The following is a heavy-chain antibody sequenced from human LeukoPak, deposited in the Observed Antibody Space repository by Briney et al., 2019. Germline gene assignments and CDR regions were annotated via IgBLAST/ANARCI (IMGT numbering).Heavy chain of an antibody. CDR1: GITLSNYG. V-gene: IGHV3-23*01. J-gene: IGHJ4*02. Sequence: PGGSLRLSCAVSGITLSNYGMSWVRQAPGEGLEWVAGISDSGGRTTYADSVKGRFTISRDNPKNTLYLQMNSLRAEDTAVYFCAKRGVVIRVILVGFHKEAYYFDSWGQGALVTVSS. CDR2: ISDSGGRT. CDR3: AKRGVVIRVILVGFHKEAYYFDS. D-gene: IGHD3-22*01.